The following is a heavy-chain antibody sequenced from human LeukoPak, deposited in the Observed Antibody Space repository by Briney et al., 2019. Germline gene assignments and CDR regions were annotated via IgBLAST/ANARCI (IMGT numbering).Heavy chain of an antibody. CDR1: GFTFSDSA. CDR2: ISRSGDRT. V-gene: IGHV3-23*01. Sequence: GGSLRLSCAASGFTFSDSAMTWVRQAPGRGLEWVSGISRSGDRTYTADSVKGRFTISRDNSKNTLYLQMNSLRAEDTAVYYCAKGNWNDDWGQGTLVTVSS. J-gene: IGHJ5*02. CDR3: AKGNWNDD.